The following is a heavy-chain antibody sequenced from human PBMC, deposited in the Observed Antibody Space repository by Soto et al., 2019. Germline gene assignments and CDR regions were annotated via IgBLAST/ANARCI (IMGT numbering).Heavy chain of an antibody. CDR2: ISFDGGDN. CDR3: ARGGPQQMSTISLDY. Sequence: GGSLRLSCAASGFIFRSYDMHWVRQAPGKGLEWVTVISFDGGDNNYADSVKGRFTISRDNSKNTLYLQMNSLRAEDTAVYYCARGGPQQMSTISLDYWGQGTLVTVSS. J-gene: IGHJ4*02. CDR1: GFIFRSYD. V-gene: IGHV3-30-3*01. D-gene: IGHD6-13*01.